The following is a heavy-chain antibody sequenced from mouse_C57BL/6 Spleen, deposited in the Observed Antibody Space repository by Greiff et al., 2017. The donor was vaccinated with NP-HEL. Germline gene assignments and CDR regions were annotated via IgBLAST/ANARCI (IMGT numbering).Heavy chain of an antibody. Sequence: QVQLQQPGAELVRPGSSVKLSCKASGYTFTSYWMHWVKQRPIQGLEWIGNIDPSDSETHYTQKFKDKATLTVDKSSSTAYMQLSSLTSEDSAVLYCASVITSVVDHAMDYWGQGTSVTVSS. CDR2: IDPSDSET. V-gene: IGHV1-52*01. D-gene: IGHD1-1*01. J-gene: IGHJ4*01. CDR3: ASVITSVVDHAMDY. CDR1: GYTFTSYW.